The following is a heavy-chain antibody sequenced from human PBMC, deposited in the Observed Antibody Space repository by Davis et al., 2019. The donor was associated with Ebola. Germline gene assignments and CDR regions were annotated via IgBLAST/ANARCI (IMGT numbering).Heavy chain of an antibody. CDR1: GYTFTGYY. J-gene: IGHJ4*02. Sequence: ASVKVSCKASGYTFTGYYMHWVRQAPGQGLEWMGWINPNSGGTNYAQKFQGWVTMTRDTSISTAYMELRSLRSDDTAVYYCARDKGGSHYYFDYWGQGTLVTVSS. CDR2: INPNSGGT. CDR3: ARDKGGSHYYFDY. D-gene: IGHD1-26*01. V-gene: IGHV1-2*04.